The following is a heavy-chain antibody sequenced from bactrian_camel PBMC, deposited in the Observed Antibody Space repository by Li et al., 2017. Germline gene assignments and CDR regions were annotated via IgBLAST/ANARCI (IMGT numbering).Heavy chain of an antibody. CDR2: IYSDGHT. CDR3: AADPDWTGCGTDSSRYNY. D-gene: IGHD3*01. V-gene: IGHV3S10*01. CDR1: GFTFSTYS. Sequence: DVQLVESGGGLVQPGGSLRLSCAASGFTFSTYSMSWVRQAPGKGLEWVSSIYSDGHTYYADSVKGRFTISRDNAKNTAYLQMNSLKPEDTGMYYCAADPDWTGCGTDSSRYNYLGQGTQVTVS. J-gene: IGHJ4*01.